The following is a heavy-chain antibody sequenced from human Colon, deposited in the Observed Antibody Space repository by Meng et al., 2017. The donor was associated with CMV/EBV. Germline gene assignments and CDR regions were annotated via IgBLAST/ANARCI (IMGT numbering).Heavy chain of an antibody. V-gene: IGHV4-39*07. CDR3: ATDYGDYYFDR. D-gene: IGHD4-17*01. Sequence: LQLHESGPGLVKPSETLSLTCTVSGGSISSSTYYWGWIRQTPGKGLEWIGNIYYSGYTYYNPSLKSRLTISVDTSKNQFSLKLTSVTAADTAVYYCATDYGDYYFDRWGQGTLVTVSS. CDR1: GGSISSSTYY. CDR2: IYYSGYT. J-gene: IGHJ4*02.